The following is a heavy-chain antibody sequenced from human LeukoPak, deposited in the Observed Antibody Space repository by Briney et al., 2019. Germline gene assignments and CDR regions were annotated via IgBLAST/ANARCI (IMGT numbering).Heavy chain of an antibody. V-gene: IGHV4-59*06. CDR2: IYYSGST. Sequence: SETLSLTCTVSGGSISSYYWSWIRQHPGKGLEWIGYIYYSGSTYYNPSLKSRVTISVDTSKNQFSLKLSSVTAADTAVYYCAILPSYYYDSSGYRADYYMDVWGKGTTVTVSS. J-gene: IGHJ6*03. CDR3: AILPSYYYDSSGYRADYYMDV. D-gene: IGHD3-22*01. CDR1: GGSISSYY.